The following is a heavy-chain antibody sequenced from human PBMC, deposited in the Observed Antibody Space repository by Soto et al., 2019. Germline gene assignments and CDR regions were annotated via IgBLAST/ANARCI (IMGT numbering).Heavy chain of an antibody. J-gene: IGHJ5*02. CDR1: GFTCSNAW. CDR2: IKSKTDGGTT. CDR3: TTDILGYCSGGSCTGFDP. D-gene: IGHD2-15*01. V-gene: IGHV3-15*01. Sequence: EVQLVESGGGLVKPGGSLRLSCAASGFTCSNAWMSWVRQAPGKGLEWVGRIKSKTDGGTTDYAAHVKGRFTISRDDSKNTLYLQMNSLKTEDTAVYYCTTDILGYCSGGSCTGFDPWGKGTLVTVSS.